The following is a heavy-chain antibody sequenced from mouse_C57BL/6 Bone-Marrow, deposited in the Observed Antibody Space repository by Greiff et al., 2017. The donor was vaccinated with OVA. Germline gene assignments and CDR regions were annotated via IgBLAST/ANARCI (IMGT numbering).Heavy chain of an antibody. CDR1: GYTFTSYG. J-gene: IGHJ1*03. CDR2: IYPRSGNT. V-gene: IGHV1-81*01. D-gene: IGHD2-1*01. CDR3: ALGNYVGYWYFDV. Sequence: QVQLQQSGAELARPGASVKLSCKASGYTFTSYGISWVKQRTGQGLEWIGEIYPRSGNTYYNEKFKGKATLTADKSSSTAYMELRSLTSEDSAVYFCALGNYVGYWYFDVWGTGTTVTVSS.